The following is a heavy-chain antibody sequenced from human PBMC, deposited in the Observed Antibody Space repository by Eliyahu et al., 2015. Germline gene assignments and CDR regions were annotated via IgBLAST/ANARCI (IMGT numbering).Heavy chain of an antibody. CDR1: GFXFSRYG. V-gene: IGHV3-33*01. D-gene: IGHD1-26*01. CDR2: IWYDGSNK. J-gene: IGHJ4*02. Sequence: QVQLVESGGGVVQPGXSLRLSCAXSGFXFSRYGXHWVRQAPGKGLEWVAVIWYDGSNKYYADSVKGRFTISRDNSKNTLYLQMNSLRAEDTAVYYCARDQGSRPTYFDYWGQGTLVTVSS. CDR3: ARDQGSRPTYFDY.